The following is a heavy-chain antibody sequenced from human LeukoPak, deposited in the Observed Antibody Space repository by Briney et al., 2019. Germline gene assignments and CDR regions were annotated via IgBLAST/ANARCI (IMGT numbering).Heavy chain of an antibody. CDR1: GFTFSSSA. D-gene: IGHD3-10*01. CDR3: AKFIGSGTYYYYGMDV. CDR2: ISGSGGAT. V-gene: IGHV3-23*01. Sequence: GGSLRLSCAASGFTFSSSAMNWVRQAPGKGLEWVSSISGSGGATYYADSVKGRFTISRDNSKNTLYLQMNSLRAEDTAVYYCAKFIGSGTYYYYGMDVWGQGTTVTVSS. J-gene: IGHJ6*02.